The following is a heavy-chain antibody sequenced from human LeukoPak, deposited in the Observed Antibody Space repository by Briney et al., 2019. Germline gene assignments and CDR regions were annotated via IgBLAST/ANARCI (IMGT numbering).Heavy chain of an antibody. CDR3: SISAHGSGSYLYYFDY. V-gene: IGHV3-48*03. CDR2: ISSSGSTI. Sequence: GGSLRLSCAASGFTFSSYEMNWVRQAPGKGLEWVSYISSSGSTIYYADSVKGRFTISRDNAKNSLYLQMNSLRAEDTAVYYCSISAHGSGSYLYYFDYWGQGTLVTVSS. D-gene: IGHD3-10*01. J-gene: IGHJ4*02. CDR1: GFTFSSYE.